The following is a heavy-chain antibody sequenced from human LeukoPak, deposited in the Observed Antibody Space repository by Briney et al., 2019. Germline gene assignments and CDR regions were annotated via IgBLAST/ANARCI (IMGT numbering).Heavy chain of an antibody. CDR3: ARRGGEGRWLMSWFDP. CDR2: ISGSGGST. D-gene: IGHD5-24*01. Sequence: GGSLRLSRAASGFTFSSYAMSWVRQAPGKGLEWVSAISGSGGSTYYADSVKGRFTISRDNSKNTLYLQMNSLRAEDTAVYYCARRGGEGRWLMSWFDPWGQGTLVTVSS. V-gene: IGHV3-23*01. CDR1: GFTFSSYA. J-gene: IGHJ5*02.